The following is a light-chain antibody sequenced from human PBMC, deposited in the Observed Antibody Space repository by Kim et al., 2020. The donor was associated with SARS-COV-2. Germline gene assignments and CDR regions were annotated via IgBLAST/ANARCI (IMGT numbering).Light chain of an antibody. V-gene: IGKV3-15*01. CDR2: GTS. Sequence: SPGERATLTCRASQSLSNNLAWYQQKPGQAPRLLIYGTSTRATGIPARCSGSGSGTEFTLTSSGLQSEDFAVYYCQQYNNWPPWTFGQGTKVDIK. CDR3: QQYNNWPPWT. J-gene: IGKJ1*01. CDR1: QSLSNN.